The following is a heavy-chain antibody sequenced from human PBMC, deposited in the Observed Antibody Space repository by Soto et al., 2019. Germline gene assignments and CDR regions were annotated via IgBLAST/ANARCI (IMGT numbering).Heavy chain of an antibody. J-gene: IGHJ3*02. Sequence: SVSNAWMNWVRQAPGKGLEWVGRIKSKTDGGTTDYAARVKGRFTISRDDSKNTLYLQMNSLKTEDTAVYYCTTAVLRHDAFDIWGQGTMVTVSS. CDR1: SVSNAW. CDR2: IKSKTDGGTT. V-gene: IGHV3-15*07. D-gene: IGHD5-12*01. CDR3: TTAVLRHDAFDI.